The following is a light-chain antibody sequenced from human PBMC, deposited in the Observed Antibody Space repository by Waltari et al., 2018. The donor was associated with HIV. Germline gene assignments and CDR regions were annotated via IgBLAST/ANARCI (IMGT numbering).Light chain of an antibody. CDR3: SSYTSTDV. V-gene: IGLV2-14*01. CDR1: SSDVGGYNY. J-gene: IGLJ1*01. CDR2: DVS. Sequence: QSALTQPASVSGSPGQSITISCTGTSSDVGGYNYVSWYQQHPGKAPKLMIYDVSKRPSGVSNRFSCSKSGNTASLTISGLQAEDEADYYCSSYTSTDVFGTGTKVTVL.